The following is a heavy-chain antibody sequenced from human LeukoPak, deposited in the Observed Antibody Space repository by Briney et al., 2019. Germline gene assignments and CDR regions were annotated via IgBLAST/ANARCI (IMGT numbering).Heavy chain of an antibody. Sequence: GGSLRLSCAASGFTFSSYAMHWVRQAPGKGLEWVAVISYDGSNKYYADSVKGRFTISRDNSKNTLYLQMNSLRAEDTAVYYCARGHYSFDYWGQGTLVTVSS. CDR2: ISYDGSNK. V-gene: IGHV3-30*04. CDR1: GFTFSSYA. CDR3: ARGHYSFDY. J-gene: IGHJ4*02. D-gene: IGHD1-26*01.